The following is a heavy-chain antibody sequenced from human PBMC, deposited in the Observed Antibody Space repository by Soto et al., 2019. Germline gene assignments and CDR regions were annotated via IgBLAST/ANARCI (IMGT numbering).Heavy chain of an antibody. CDR1: GGSISSYY. V-gene: IGHV4-59*01. D-gene: IGHD2-8*01. J-gene: IGHJ4*02. CDR3: ARVYAYYFDY. Sequence: QVQLQESGPGLVKPSETLSLTCTVSGGSISSYYWSWIRQPPGKGLEWIGYIYYSGSTNYNPSLTRRVTTSVDTPKNQFSLKLSSVTAADTAVYYCARVYAYYFDYWGQGTLVTVSS. CDR2: IYYSGST.